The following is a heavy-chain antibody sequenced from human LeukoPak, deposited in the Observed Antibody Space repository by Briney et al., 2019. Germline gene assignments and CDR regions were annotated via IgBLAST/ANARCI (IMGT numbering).Heavy chain of an antibody. CDR1: GFMFSSFA. CDR2: VTGGGGST. D-gene: IGHD3-10*01. J-gene: IGHJ4*02. Sequence: GSLRLSCAASGFMFSSFAMNWVRQAPGKGLEWLSAVTGGGGSTYYADSVKGRFTISRDNSRNTLYLQLNSLRAEDTALYFCAKDRPTYGSGSPIDFWGQGTLVTGSS. CDR3: AKDRPTYGSGSPIDF. V-gene: IGHV3-23*01.